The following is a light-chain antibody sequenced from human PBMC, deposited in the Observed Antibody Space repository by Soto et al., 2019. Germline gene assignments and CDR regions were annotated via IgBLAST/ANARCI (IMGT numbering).Light chain of an antibody. Sequence: EIVLTQSPATLYSFPGDRVTLSCRASHYINTRLAWYQHRPGQAPRLLIYQTSIRAAGIPARFSASGTGTDFTLTISDVQTEDSAVYYCHQRQSWPRTFGQGTKVDI. CDR2: QTS. CDR1: HYINTR. V-gene: IGKV3-11*01. J-gene: IGKJ1*01. CDR3: HQRQSWPRT.